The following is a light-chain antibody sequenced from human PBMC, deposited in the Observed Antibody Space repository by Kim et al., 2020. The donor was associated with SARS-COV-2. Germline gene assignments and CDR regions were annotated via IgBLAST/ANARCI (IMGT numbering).Light chain of an antibody. CDR2: GAS. CDR1: QSVSSN. J-gene: IGKJ4*01. CDR3: QQYNSWPPLT. V-gene: IGKV3-15*01. Sequence: EIVMTQSPATLSVSPGERATLSCRASQSVSSNLAWYQQKPGQAPRLLIHGASTRPTGIPARFSGSGSGTEFTLTISSLQSEDFAIYYCQQYNSWPPLTFGGGTKVDIK.